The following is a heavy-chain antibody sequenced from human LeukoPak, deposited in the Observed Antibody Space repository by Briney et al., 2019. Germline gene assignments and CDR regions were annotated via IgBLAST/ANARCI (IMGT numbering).Heavy chain of an antibody. V-gene: IGHV5-10-1*01. CDR1: GYSFTGYW. CDR2: IDPTDSYT. D-gene: IGHD3-22*01. Sequence: GESLRISCKGFGYSFTGYWVSWVRQMPGKGLEWMGGIDPTDSYTYYSPSFQGHVTISADKSISTAYLQWSSLKASDTAMYYCARLNYDYDSSGYYLPDAFDIWGQGTMVTVSS. J-gene: IGHJ3*02. CDR3: ARLNYDYDSSGYYLPDAFDI.